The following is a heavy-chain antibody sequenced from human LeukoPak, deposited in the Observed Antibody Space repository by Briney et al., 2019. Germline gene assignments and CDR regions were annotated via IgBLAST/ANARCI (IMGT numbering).Heavy chain of an antibody. CDR2: ISYDGSNK. CDR1: GFTFSSYA. D-gene: IGHD4-11*01. Sequence: GGSLRLSCAASGFTFSSYAMHWVRQAPGKGLEWVAVISYDGSNKYYADSVKGRFTVSRDNSKNTLYLQMSSLRAEDTAVYYCARGYSDYMGVFDYWGQGTLVTVSS. V-gene: IGHV3-30-3*01. J-gene: IGHJ4*02. CDR3: ARGYSDYMGVFDY.